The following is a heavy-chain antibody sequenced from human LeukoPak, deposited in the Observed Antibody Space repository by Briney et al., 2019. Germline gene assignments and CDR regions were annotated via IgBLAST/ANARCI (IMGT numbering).Heavy chain of an antibody. J-gene: IGHJ4*02. CDR1: GFTFSSYG. Sequence: PGGSLRLSCAASGFTFSSYGMHWVRQAPGKGLEWVAFIHFDGSTKYSGDPVQGRFTISRDNSRNILYLQMNNLRPEDTAFYYCAKDQCTRTSCDGYPGYWGQGTLVTVSS. V-gene: IGHV3-30*02. D-gene: IGHD2-2*01. CDR3: AKDQCTRTSCDGYPGY. CDR2: IHFDGSTK.